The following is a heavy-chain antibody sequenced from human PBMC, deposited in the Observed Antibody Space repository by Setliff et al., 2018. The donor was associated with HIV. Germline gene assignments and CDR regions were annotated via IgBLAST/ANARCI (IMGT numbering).Heavy chain of an antibody. CDR2: INHSGRA. Sequence: PSETLSLTCAVYGESFSGYYWSWIRQPAGKGLEWLGEINHSGRAKYNPSLKSRASISADTSKNSLYLQMNSLRVEDMAVYYCVKGGVYSSRWFGDYFDFWGQGALVTVSS. D-gene: IGHD6-13*01. CDR1: GESFSGYY. J-gene: IGHJ4*02. V-gene: IGHV4-34*10. CDR3: VKGGVYSSRWFGDYFDF.